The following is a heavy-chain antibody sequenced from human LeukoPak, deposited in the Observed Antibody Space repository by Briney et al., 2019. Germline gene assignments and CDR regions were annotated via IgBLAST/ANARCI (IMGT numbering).Heavy chain of an antibody. CDR3: TKDLTPAMVTSGQYYYYYGMDV. D-gene: IGHD5-18*01. CDR1: GFLLRIYA. V-gene: IGHV3-23*01. J-gene: IGHJ6*02. CDR2: ISCSGGST. Sequence: GGSLRLPCGASGFLLRIYAMRWARHARGGGLVWVTAISCSGGSTYYADSVKGRFTISRENSKTTLYLQMNSLRAEDTAVYYCTKDLTPAMVTSGQYYYYYGMDVWGQGTTVTVSS.